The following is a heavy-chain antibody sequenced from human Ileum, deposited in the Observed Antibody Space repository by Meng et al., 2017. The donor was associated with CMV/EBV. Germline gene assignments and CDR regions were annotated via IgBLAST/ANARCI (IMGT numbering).Heavy chain of an antibody. CDR1: GFTFSYYS. V-gene: IGHV3-48*04. CDR3: AGEPYSTTWSGMNDY. Sequence: GGSLRLSCAASGFTFSYYSMIWVRQAPGKGLEWVSYISSGSTTIYYADAVRGRFTISRDNAKNSLYLQMDNPRAEDTAIYYCAGEPYSTTWSGMNDYWGQGTLVTVSS. D-gene: IGHD6-13*01. J-gene: IGHJ4*02. CDR2: ISSGSTTI.